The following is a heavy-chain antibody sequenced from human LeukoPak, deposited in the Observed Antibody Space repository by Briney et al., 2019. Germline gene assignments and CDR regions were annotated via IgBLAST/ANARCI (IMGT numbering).Heavy chain of an antibody. V-gene: IGHV4-39*07. J-gene: IGHJ4*02. CDR1: GGSVSSGSYY. CDR2: INHSGST. Sequence: SETLSLTCTVSGGSVSSGSYYWSWIRQPPGKGLEWIGEINHSGSTNYNPSLKSRVTISVDTSKNQFSLKLSSVTAADTAVYYCARGPGWNYAGDYWGQGTLVTVSS. D-gene: IGHD1-7*01. CDR3: ARGPGWNYAGDY.